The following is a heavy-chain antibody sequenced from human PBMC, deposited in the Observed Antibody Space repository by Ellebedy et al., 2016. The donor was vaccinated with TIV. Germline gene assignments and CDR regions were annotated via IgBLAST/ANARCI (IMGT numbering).Heavy chain of an antibody. V-gene: IGHV1-8*01. D-gene: IGHD3-3*01. CDR1: GYTFTSYD. CDR3: ARDRLTYEYYYMDV. J-gene: IGHJ6*03. CDR2: MNPNSGNT. Sequence: ASVKVSCKASGYTFTSYDINWVRQATGQGLEWMGWMNPNSGNTGDAQKFQGRVTMTRNTPIRTAYMELSYLRSEDTAVYYCARDRLTYEYYYMDVWGKGTTVTVSS.